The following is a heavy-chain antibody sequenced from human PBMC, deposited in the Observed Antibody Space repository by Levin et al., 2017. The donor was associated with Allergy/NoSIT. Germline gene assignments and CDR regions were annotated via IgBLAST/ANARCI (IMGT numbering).Heavy chain of an antibody. D-gene: IGHD2-21*01. J-gene: IGHJ4*02. V-gene: IGHV3-11*01. CDR1: GFRLKDYY. CDR3: ARDSEFVTY. Sequence: GGSLRLSCGASGFRLKDYYMSWIRQAPGKGPEWVSYISSNGDTIYYADSVKGRFTISRDNADNSLYLQMNSLRAEDTAVYYCARDSEFVTYWGQGTLVTVSS. CDR2: ISSNGDTI.